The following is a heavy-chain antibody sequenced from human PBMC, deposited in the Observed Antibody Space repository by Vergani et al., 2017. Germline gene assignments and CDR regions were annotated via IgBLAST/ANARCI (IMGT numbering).Heavy chain of an antibody. V-gene: IGHV4-34*02. CDR1: GESFSSFY. J-gene: IGHJ4*02. CDR3: AVRPRVNLVGGDVVRKRYFDY. CDR2: INNDGHT. Sequence: QVQLQQWGAGVVKPSGTLSLTCAVFGESFSSFYWSWIRQPPGKGLEWIGEINNDGHTNYNPSLESRVTVSRDTAKNQFSLNLMSVTAADTAMYYCAVRPRVNLVGGDVVRKRYFDYWSQGSLVTVSS. D-gene: IGHD2-8*02.